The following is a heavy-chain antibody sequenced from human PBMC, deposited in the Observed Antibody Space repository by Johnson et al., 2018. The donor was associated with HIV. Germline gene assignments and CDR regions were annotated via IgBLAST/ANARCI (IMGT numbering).Heavy chain of an antibody. V-gene: IGHV3-20*04. CDR3: ARGVGGAGDDAFDI. J-gene: IGHJ3*02. CDR1: GFIFDDYG. CDR2: INWNGGSK. Sequence: VQLVESGGTVVRPGGSLRLSCAASGFIFDDYGMSWVRQAPGKGLEWVSGINWNGGSKGYGDSVKGRFTISRDNAKNSLYMQMNSLRAEDTALYYCARGVGGAGDDAFDIWGQGTMVTVSS. D-gene: IGHD6-19*01.